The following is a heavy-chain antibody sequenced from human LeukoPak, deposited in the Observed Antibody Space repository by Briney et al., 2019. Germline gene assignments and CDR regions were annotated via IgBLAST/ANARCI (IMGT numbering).Heavy chain of an antibody. D-gene: IGHD6-13*01. CDR3: AKDGYSSSWYSIDY. CDR1: GFTFDDYA. CDR2: ISWNSGSI. J-gene: IGHJ4*02. V-gene: IGHV3-9*03. Sequence: GRSLRLSCAASGFTFDDYAMHWVRQAPGKGLEWVSGISWNSGSIGYADSVKGRFTISRDNAKNSLYLQMNSLRAEDVALYYCAKDGYSSSWYSIDYWGQGTLVTVSS.